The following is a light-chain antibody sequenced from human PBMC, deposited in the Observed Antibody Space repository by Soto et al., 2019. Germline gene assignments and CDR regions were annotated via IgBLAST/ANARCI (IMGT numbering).Light chain of an antibody. Sequence: QSALTQPASVSGSLGQSITISCTGTSSAVGGYDYVSWFQHHPGKAPKLVIYEVSDRPSGVSNRFSGSKSGNTASLTISGLQSEDEADYFCCSYTITSTFYVFGSGTKLTVL. V-gene: IGLV2-14*01. J-gene: IGLJ1*01. CDR2: EVS. CDR1: SSAVGGYDY. CDR3: CSYTITSTFYV.